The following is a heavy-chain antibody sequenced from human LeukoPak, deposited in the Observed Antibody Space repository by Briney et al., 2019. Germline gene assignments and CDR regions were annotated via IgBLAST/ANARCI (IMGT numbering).Heavy chain of an antibody. Sequence: SETLSLTCTVSGGSISSYYWSWIRQPPGKGLEWNGYIYYSGSTNYNPSLKSRVTISVDTSKNQFSLKLSSVTAADTAVYYCARDKHDAFDIWGQGTMVTVSS. J-gene: IGHJ3*02. CDR2: IYYSGST. CDR3: ARDKHDAFDI. V-gene: IGHV4-59*01. CDR1: GGSISSYY.